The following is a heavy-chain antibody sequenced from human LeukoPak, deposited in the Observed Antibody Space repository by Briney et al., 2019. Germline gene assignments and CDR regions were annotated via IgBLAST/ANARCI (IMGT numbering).Heavy chain of an antibody. V-gene: IGHV1-18*01. CDR1: GYTFSSYG. CDR2: ISAYNGNT. D-gene: IGHD6-13*01. CDR3: ARGIAAAGTLDYYYYMDV. J-gene: IGHJ6*03. Sequence: ASVKVSCKASGYTFSSYGISWVRQAPGQGLGWMGWISAYNGNTYYAQNLQGRVTMTTDTSTSTAYMEVRSLRSDDTAVYYCARGIAAAGTLDYYYYMDVWGKGTTVTVSS.